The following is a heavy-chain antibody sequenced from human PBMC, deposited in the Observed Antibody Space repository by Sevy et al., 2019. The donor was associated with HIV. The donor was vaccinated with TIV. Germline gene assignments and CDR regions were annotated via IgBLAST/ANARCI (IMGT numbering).Heavy chain of an antibody. CDR2: IRYDGSNK. J-gene: IGHJ3*02. CDR3: AKDRKVLLVVYAIPFDAIDI. Sequence: GGSLRLSCASSGFTFSNYGMHWVRQAPGKGLEWVAFIRYDGSNKYYSDSVKGRLTISRDNSKNRLYLQMNSLRPEDTAVYFCAKDRKVLLVVYAIPFDAIDIWGQGTLVTVSS. CDR1: GFTFSNYG. V-gene: IGHV3-30*02. D-gene: IGHD2-8*02.